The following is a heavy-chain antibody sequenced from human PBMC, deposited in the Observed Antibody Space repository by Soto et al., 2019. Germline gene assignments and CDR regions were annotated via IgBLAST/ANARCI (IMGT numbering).Heavy chain of an antibody. J-gene: IGHJ4*02. CDR1: GGSISSGGYS. D-gene: IGHD3-10*01. CDR3: ARHNYGSGNTYFDY. CDR2: IYYSGST. Sequence: SSETLSLTCAVSGGSISSGGYSWSWIRQPPGKGLEWIGYIYYSGSTNYNPSLKSRVTISVDTSKNQFSLKLNSMTAADTAVYYCARHNYGSGNTYFDYWGQGTLVTVSS. V-gene: IGHV4-61*08.